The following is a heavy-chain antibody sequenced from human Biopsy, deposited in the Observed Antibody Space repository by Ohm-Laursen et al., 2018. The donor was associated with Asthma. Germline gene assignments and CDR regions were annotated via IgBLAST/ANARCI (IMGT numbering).Heavy chain of an antibody. CDR2: IMTVFGTT. Sequence: GASVKVSCKAPGGTFSNFAISWVRQAPGQGLEWLGGIMTVFGTTNYAPKFQGRVTITADESTSTAYMEVTSLRSEDTAIYYCARCQVGYSSGWSLLLKKIYYSGMDVWGQGNAVTVSS. CDR1: GGTFSNFA. J-gene: IGHJ6*02. CDR3: ARCQVGYSSGWSLLLKKIYYSGMDV. V-gene: IGHV1-69*13. D-gene: IGHD6-19*01.